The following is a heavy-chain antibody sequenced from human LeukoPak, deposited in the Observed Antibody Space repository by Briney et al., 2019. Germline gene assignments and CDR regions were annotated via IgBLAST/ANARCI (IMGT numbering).Heavy chain of an antibody. CDR1: GGSISSYY. CDR2: IYYSGST. J-gene: IGHJ5*02. CDR3: ARERYSSSWYGSNWFDP. V-gene: IGHV4-59*12. D-gene: IGHD6-13*01. Sequence: SETLSLTCTVSGGSISSYYWSWIRQPPGKGLEWIGYIYYSGSTNYNPSLKSRVTISVDTSENQFSLKLSSVTAADTAVYYCARERYSSSWYGSNWFDPWGQGTLVTVSS.